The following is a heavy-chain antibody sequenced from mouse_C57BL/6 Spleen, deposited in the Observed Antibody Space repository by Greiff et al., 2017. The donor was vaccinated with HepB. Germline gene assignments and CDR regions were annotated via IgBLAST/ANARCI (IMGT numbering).Heavy chain of an antibody. CDR2: IDPETGGT. D-gene: IGHD2-14*01. V-gene: IGHV1-15*01. CDR3: TREIYYRAMDY. J-gene: IGHJ4*01. CDR1: GYTFTDYE. Sequence: QVQLQQSGAELVRPGASVTLSCKASGYTFTDYEMHWVKQTPVHGLEWIGAIDPETGGTAYNQKFKGKAILTADKSSSTAYMELRSLTSEDSAVYYCTREIYYRAMDYWGQGTSVTVSS.